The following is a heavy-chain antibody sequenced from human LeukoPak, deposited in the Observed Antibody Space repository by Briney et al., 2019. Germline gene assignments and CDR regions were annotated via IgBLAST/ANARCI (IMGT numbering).Heavy chain of an antibody. CDR1: GYTFTNYG. Sequence: ASVKVSCKTSGYTFTNYGINWVRQAPGQGLEWMGWISAYNGNTNYAQKLQGRVTMTTDTSTSTAYMELRSLRSDDTAVYYCARAITRYCSGGSCYSSLSGDEYYYYGMDVWGQGTTVTVSS. CDR2: ISAYNGNT. J-gene: IGHJ6*02. V-gene: IGHV1-18*01. CDR3: ARAITRYCSGGSCYSSLSGDEYYYYGMDV. D-gene: IGHD2-15*01.